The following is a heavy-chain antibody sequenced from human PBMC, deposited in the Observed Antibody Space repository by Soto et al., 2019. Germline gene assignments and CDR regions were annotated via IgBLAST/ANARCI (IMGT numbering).Heavy chain of an antibody. Sequence: PXETLSLPFAVSGGSISSSHWWSWVRQPPGKGREWIVEIYHSGSTNYNPSLKSRVTISVDKSKNQFSLKLSSVTAADTAVYYCASSTGLFFDHWGQGTLVTVSS. CDR2: IYHSGST. CDR1: GGSISSSHW. J-gene: IGHJ4*02. V-gene: IGHV4-4*02. CDR3: ASSTGLFFDH.